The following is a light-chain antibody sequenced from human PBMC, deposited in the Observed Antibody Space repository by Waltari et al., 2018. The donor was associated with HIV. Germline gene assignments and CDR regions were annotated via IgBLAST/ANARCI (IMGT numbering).Light chain of an antibody. CDR2: ATS. V-gene: IGKV1-39*01. J-gene: IGKJ4*01. CDR3: QQTYNKPLT. CDR1: QSISRY. Sequence: DTQMPQFPSSLSASVGASVTITCRASQSISRYLNWYQVKPGKAPKLLIYATSTLQSGVPLRFSGSGSGTDFTLTISSLQPEDFASYYCQQTYNKPLTFGGGTTVEI.